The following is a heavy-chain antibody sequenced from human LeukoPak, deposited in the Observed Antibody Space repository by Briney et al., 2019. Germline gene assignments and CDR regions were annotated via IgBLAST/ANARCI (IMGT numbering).Heavy chain of an antibody. CDR2: ISTSGITI. J-gene: IGHJ3*02. D-gene: IGHD3-10*01. Sequence: GGSLRLSCAASGFTFSDYYMSWIRQAPGKGLEWVSYISTSGITIYYADSVKGRFTISRDNSRNTLYLQMNSLRAEDTAVYYCAKITMVRALDAFDIWGQGTMVTVSS. CDR3: AKITMVRALDAFDI. CDR1: GFTFSDYY. V-gene: IGHV3-11*04.